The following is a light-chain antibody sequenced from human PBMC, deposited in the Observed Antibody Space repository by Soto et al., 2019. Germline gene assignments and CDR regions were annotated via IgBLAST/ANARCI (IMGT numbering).Light chain of an antibody. CDR3: RSSAGSNNRYV. CDR2: EVS. V-gene: IGLV2-8*01. Sequence: QSVLTQPPSASGSPGQSVTISCTGTSSDVGGCNYVSWYQQHPGKAPKLMIYEVSKQPSGVPDRFSGSKSGNTASLTVSARQGDEEAADYCRSSAGSNNRYVFGTGTKLTVL. CDR1: SSDVGGCNY. J-gene: IGLJ1*01.